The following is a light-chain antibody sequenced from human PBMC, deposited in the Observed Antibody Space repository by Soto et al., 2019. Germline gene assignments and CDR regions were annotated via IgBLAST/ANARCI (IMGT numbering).Light chain of an antibody. CDR2: GAS. Sequence: ESVLTQSPGTLSLSPGKRATLSCWASQSVHSSHLAWYQQRPGQPPRLLIYGASSRATGIPDRFSGSGSGTVFTLTISRLEPEDFAVYFCQQYDSAPTTFGQGTKVQIK. V-gene: IGKV3-20*01. CDR3: QQYDSAPTT. CDR1: QSVHSSH. J-gene: IGKJ1*01.